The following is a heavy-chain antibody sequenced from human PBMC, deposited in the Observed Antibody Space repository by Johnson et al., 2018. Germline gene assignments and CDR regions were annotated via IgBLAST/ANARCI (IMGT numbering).Heavy chain of an antibody. CDR2: MNPNTGHT. J-gene: IGHJ6*03. CDR1: GYTFTNSD. CDR3: ATRGTSSHYYYYYMDV. D-gene: IGHD6-6*01. Sequence: VQLVQSGAEVKKPGASVKFSCKASGYTFTNSDLNWVRQAAGQGLEWMGWMNPNTGHTGYAQKFQDRVTMTRNTSISTAYMELSSLRSEDTAVYYCATRGTSSHYYYYYMDVWGIGTTVTVSS. V-gene: IGHV1-8*01.